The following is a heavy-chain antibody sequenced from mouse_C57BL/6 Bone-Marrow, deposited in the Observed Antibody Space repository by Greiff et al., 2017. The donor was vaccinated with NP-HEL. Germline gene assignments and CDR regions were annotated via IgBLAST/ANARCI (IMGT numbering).Heavy chain of an antibody. CDR1: GFTFSSYA. CDR3: ARDQWLLPYFDY. Sequence: ADSWFIVFNPLWSLKLSCAASGFTFSSYAMSWVRQTPEKRLEWVATISDGGSYTYYPDNVKGRFTISRDNAKNNLYLQMSHLKSEDTAMYYCARDQWLLPYFDYWGQGTTLTVSS. V-gene: IGHV5-4*01. CDR2: ISDGGSYT. J-gene: IGHJ2*01. D-gene: IGHD2-3*01.